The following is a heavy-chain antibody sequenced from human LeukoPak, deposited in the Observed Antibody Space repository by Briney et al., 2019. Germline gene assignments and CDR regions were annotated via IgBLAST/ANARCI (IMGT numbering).Heavy chain of an antibody. CDR3: ARVSGSYAV. V-gene: IGHV4-34*01. J-gene: IGHJ6*02. D-gene: IGHD1-26*01. Sequence: SETLSLTCAVYGGSFSGYYWSWIRQPPGKGLEWIGEINHGGSTNYNPSLKSRVTISVDTSKNQFSLKLSSVTAADTAVYYCARVSGSYAVWGQGTTVTVSS. CDR1: GGSFSGYY. CDR2: INHGGST.